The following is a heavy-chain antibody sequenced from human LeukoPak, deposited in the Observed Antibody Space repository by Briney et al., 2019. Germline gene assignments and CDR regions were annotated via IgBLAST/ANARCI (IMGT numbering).Heavy chain of an antibody. CDR2: MYYSGAT. D-gene: IGHD5-18*01. J-gene: IGHJ4*02. CDR3: ARHRGNSYGPIDY. CDR1: GVSISCIGYY. V-gene: IGHV4-39*01. Sequence: SETVSLTCTVSGVSISCIGYYWGWLRQPPERGLEGFGSMYYSGATYYNSSLKSRVTISVHTSKNQFSLKLSSVSAADTAVYYCARHRGNSYGPIDYWGQGTLVTVSS.